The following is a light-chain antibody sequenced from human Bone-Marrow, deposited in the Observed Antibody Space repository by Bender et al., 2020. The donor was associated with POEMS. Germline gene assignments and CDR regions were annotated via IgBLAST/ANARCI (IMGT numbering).Light chain of an antibody. V-gene: IGLV2-11*01. J-gene: IGLJ2*01. CDR3: CSFAGTYR. CDR1: SSDIGGYNS. Sequence: QSALTQPHSVSGSPGQSVTISCTGTSSDIGGYNSVSWYQHHPGQAPKVMIYGVTTRPSGVPERFSGSKSGNTASLTISGLQAEDEADYYCCSFAGTYRFGGGTKLTVL. CDR2: GVT.